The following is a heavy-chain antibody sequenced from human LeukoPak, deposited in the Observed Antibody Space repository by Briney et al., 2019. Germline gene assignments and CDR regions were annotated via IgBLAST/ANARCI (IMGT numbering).Heavy chain of an antibody. CDR3: AREPYRRYYYYYMDV. Sequence: SETLSLTCAVYGGSFSGYYWSWIRQPPGKGLEWIGEINHSGSTNYNPSPKSRVTISVDTSKNQFSLKLSSVTAADTAVYYCAREPYRRYYYYYMDVWGKGTTVTVSS. D-gene: IGHD4-11*01. CDR1: GGSFSGYY. CDR2: INHSGST. V-gene: IGHV4-34*01. J-gene: IGHJ6*03.